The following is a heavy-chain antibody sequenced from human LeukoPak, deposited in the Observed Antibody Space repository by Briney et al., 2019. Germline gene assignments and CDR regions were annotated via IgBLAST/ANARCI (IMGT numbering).Heavy chain of an antibody. Sequence: GRSLRLSCAASGFTFSSYSMQWVRQAPGKGLEFVSAIKPFADERRHADAVEGRFTISRDNSKSTLYLQMNSLRTEDAGVYYCAREFSYYYLDVWGTGTTVTISS. J-gene: IGHJ6*03. V-gene: IGHV3-64*04. CDR3: AREFSYYYLDV. CDR2: IKPFADER. CDR1: GFTFSSYS.